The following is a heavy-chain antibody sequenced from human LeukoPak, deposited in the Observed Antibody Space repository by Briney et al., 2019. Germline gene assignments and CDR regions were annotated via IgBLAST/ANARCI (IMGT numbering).Heavy chain of an antibody. CDR1: GFIFSHHG. V-gene: IGHV3-33*01. J-gene: IGHJ4*01. CDR2: IWSDGTNR. Sequence: GGSLRLSCAASGFIFSHHGMHRVRQAPGQGREWVAVIWSDGTNRFYADSVKGRFTISGDNSQNTVFLQMDSLRVKDTAIYYCARDAQRGFDYSNSLKYWGHGTLVTVSS. CDR3: ARDAQRGFDYSNSLKY. D-gene: IGHD4-11*01.